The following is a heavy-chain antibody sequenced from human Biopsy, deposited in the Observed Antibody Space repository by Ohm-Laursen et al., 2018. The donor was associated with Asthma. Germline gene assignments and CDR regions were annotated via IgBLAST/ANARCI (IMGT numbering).Heavy chain of an antibody. CDR1: GYTFIGYH. CDR2: INPNSGGT. J-gene: IGHJ4*02. Sequence: SVKVSCKTSGYTFIGYHIHWVRQAPGQGLEWMGRINPNSGGTNYAQKFQGRVNMTYDRSTNTAYMELKSLRTDDTAVYFCARTYCTLNTCYASFDHWGQGTLVAVSS. CDR3: ARTYCTLNTCYASFDH. V-gene: IGHV1-2*06. D-gene: IGHD2-2*01.